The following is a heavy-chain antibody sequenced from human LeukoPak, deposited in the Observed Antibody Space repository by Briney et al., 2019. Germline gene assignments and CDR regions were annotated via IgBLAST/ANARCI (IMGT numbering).Heavy chain of an antibody. CDR2: INHSGST. Sequence: SETLSLTCAVYGGSFSGYYWSWIRQPPGKGLEWIGEINHSGSTNYNPSLKSRVTISVDTSKNQFSLKLSSVTAADTAVYYCARDLMAAARGYDAFDIWGQGTMVTVSS. V-gene: IGHV4-34*01. J-gene: IGHJ3*02. CDR3: ARDLMAAARGYDAFDI. CDR1: GGSFSGYY. D-gene: IGHD6-13*01.